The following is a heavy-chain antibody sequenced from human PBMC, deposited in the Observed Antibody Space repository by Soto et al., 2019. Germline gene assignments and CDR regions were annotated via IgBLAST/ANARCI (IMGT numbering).Heavy chain of an antibody. CDR2: ISAYNGNT. J-gene: IGHJ5*02. V-gene: IGHV1-18*01. Sequence: ASVKVSCKASGYTFTSYGISWVRQAPGQGLEWMGWISAYNGNTNYAQKLQGRVTMTTDTSTSTAYMELRSLRSDDTAVYYCARVLDFWSGYYNFDPWGQGTLVTVSS. CDR1: GYTFTSYG. CDR3: ARVLDFWSGYYNFDP. D-gene: IGHD3-3*01.